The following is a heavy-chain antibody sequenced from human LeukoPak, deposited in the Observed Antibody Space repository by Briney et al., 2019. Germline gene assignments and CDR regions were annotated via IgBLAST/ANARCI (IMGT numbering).Heavy chain of an antibody. J-gene: IGHJ4*02. D-gene: IGHD3-16*02. CDR2: ISSSGSTI. CDR1: GFTFSSYE. CDR3: AKDIASAGLYYFDY. V-gene: IGHV3-48*03. Sequence: GGSLRLSCAASGFTFSSYEMNWVRQAPGKGLEWVSYISSSGSTIYYADSVKGRFTISRDNAKNSLYLQMNSLRAADMALYYCAKDIASAGLYYFDYWGQGTLVTVSS.